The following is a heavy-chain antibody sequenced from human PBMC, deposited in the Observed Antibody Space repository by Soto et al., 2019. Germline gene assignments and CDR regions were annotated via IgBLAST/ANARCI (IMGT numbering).Heavy chain of an antibody. Sequence: QVQLVQSGAEVKKPGASVKVSCKASGYTFTSYGINWVRQAPRQGLEWMGWISAYNGNTNYAQKLQGRVTMTTDTPTSKAYLELRSLRSVDTAVYYCARDKGDGSGSGYGYWGQGTLVTVSS. V-gene: IGHV1-18*01. D-gene: IGHD3-10*01. CDR3: ARDKGDGSGSGYGY. J-gene: IGHJ4*02. CDR2: ISAYNGNT. CDR1: GYTFTSYG.